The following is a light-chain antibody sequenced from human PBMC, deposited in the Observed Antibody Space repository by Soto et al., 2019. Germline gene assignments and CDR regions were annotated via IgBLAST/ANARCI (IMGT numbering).Light chain of an antibody. CDR2: AAS. J-gene: IGKJ4*01. V-gene: IGKV1-12*01. CDR1: QDISNY. Sequence: DIQMTQSPSSLSASVGDRVTITCQASQDISNYLNWYQQKPGKAPELLIYAASSLQSGVPSRFSGSGSGTDFILTISSLQPEDFATYFCQQANSFPLTFGGGTKVDIK. CDR3: QQANSFPLT.